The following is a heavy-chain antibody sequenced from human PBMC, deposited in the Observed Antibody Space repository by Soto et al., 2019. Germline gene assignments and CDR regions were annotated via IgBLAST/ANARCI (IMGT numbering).Heavy chain of an antibody. Sequence: GGSLRLSCAASGFIFSNTWMHWVRQAPGKGLVWVSHINSDGTTTTYADSVKGRFTISRDNAKNTVHLQMNSLRAEDTAVYYCARGFVGASDYWGQGTLVTVSS. CDR2: INSDGTTT. V-gene: IGHV3-74*01. J-gene: IGHJ4*02. CDR3: ARGFVGASDY. D-gene: IGHD3-10*01. CDR1: GFIFSNTW.